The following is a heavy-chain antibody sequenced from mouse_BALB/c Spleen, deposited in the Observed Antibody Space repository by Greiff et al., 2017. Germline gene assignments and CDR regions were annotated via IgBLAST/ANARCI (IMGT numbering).Heavy chain of an antibody. CDR2: ISYSGST. Sequence: EVKLQESGPSLVKPSQTLSLTCSVTGDSITSGYWNWIRKFPGNKLEYMGYISYSGSTYYNPSLKSRISITRDTSKNQYYLQLNSVTTEDTATYYCARSRGDGYYAWYIDVWGAGTTVTVSS. V-gene: IGHV3-8*02. J-gene: IGHJ1*01. CDR3: ARSRGDGYYAWYIDV. D-gene: IGHD2-3*01. CDR1: GDSITSGY.